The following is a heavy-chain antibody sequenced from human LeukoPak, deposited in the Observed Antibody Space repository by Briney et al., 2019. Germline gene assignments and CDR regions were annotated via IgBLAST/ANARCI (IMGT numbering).Heavy chain of an antibody. CDR2: IYYSGST. V-gene: IGHV4-59*12. J-gene: IGHJ4*02. Sequence: SETLSLTCTVSGGSISSYYWSWIRQPPGKGLEWIGYIYYSGSTNYNPSLKSRVTISVDTSKNQFSLKLSSVTAADTAVYYCARLYDSSGYPLTDFGFDYWGQGTLVTVSS. D-gene: IGHD3-22*01. CDR1: GGSISSYY. CDR3: ARLYDSSGYPLTDFGFDY.